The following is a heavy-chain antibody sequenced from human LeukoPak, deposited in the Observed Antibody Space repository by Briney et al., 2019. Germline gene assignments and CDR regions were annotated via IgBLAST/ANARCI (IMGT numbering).Heavy chain of an antibody. CDR1: GYTFTSYY. CDR3: ARGEKMCSSTSCYNYYYYYYMDV. V-gene: IGHV1-46*01. Sequence: ASVKVSCKASGYTFTSYYMHWVRQAPGQGLEWMGIINPSGGSTSYAQKFQGRVTMTRDTSISTAYMELSRLRSDDTAVYYCARGEKMCSSTSCYNYYYYYYMDVWGKGTTVTVSS. D-gene: IGHD2-2*01. CDR2: INPSGGST. J-gene: IGHJ6*03.